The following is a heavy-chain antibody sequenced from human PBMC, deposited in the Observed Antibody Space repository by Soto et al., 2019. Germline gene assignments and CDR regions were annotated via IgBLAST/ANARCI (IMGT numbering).Heavy chain of an antibody. CDR3: ARGGYELLYAMDV. V-gene: IGHV4-30-4*01. Sequence: QVRLQESGPGLVKPSQTLSLTCSVSGGSITSGDYYWSWIRQPPGRGLEWIGYIYYTGSTYYNPSLQSRFTISGDTANNQLSLKVNSVGAADTAVYYCARGGYELLYAMDVWGQGTTVTVSS. J-gene: IGHJ6*02. CDR2: IYYTGST. D-gene: IGHD2-2*01. CDR1: GGSITSGDYY.